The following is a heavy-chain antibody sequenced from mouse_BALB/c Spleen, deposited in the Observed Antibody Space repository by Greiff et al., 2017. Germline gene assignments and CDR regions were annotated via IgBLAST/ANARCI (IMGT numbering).Heavy chain of an antibody. CDR2: INSNGGST. D-gene: IGHD2-4*01. Sequence: EVKLVESGGGLVKLGGSLKLSCAASGFTFSSYYMSWVRQTPGKRLELVAAINSNGGSTYYPDTVKGRFTISRDNAKNTLYLQMSSLKSEDTDLYDYARHDMSTVGSMDYWGQGTSVTVSS. V-gene: IGHV5-6-2*01. CDR3: ARHDMSTVGSMDY. CDR1: GFTFSSYY. J-gene: IGHJ4*01.